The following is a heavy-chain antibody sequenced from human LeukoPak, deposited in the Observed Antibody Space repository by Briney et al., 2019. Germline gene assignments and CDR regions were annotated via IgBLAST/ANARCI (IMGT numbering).Heavy chain of an antibody. J-gene: IGHJ6*03. CDR3: ARDPYSGSYGADYYYYMDV. CDR1: GFTFSSYN. D-gene: IGHD1-26*01. V-gene: IGHV3-21*01. Sequence: GGTLRLSCAASGFTFSSYNMNWVRQTPGQGLEWVSSITSGSSHIYYADSVKGRFTISRDNAKSSLYLQMNSLRAEDTAVYYCARDPYSGSYGADYYYYMDVWGKGTTVTISS. CDR2: ITSGSSHI.